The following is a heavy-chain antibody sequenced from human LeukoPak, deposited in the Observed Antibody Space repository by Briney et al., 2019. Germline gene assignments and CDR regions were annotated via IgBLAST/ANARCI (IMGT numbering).Heavy chain of an antibody. J-gene: IGHJ3*02. CDR3: CVLRYFDWSPGAFDI. CDR1: GFTVSSNY. V-gene: IGHV3-53*01. CDR2: IYSGGST. D-gene: IGHD3-9*01. Sequence: PGGSLRLSCAASGFTVSSNYMSWVRQAPGKGLEWVSVIYSGGSTYYADSVKGRFTISRDNSKNTLYLQMNSLRAEDTAVYYCCVLRYFDWSPGAFDIWGQGTMVTVSS.